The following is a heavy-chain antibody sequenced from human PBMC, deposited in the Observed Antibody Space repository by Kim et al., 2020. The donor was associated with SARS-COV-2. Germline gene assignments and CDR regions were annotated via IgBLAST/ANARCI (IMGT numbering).Heavy chain of an antibody. CDR1: GYTFTSYG. Sequence: ASVKVSCKASGYTFTSYGISWVRQAPGQGLEWMGWISAYNGNTNYAQKLQGRVTMTTDTSTSTAYMELRSLRSDDTAVYYCARDYTSHYYDSSGYHDAFDIWGQGTMVTVSS. CDR3: ARDYTSHYYDSSGYHDAFDI. V-gene: IGHV1-18*04. J-gene: IGHJ3*02. D-gene: IGHD3-22*01. CDR2: ISAYNGNT.